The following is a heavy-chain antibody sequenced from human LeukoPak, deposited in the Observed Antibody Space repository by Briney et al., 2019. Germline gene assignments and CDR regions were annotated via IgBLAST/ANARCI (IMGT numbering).Heavy chain of an antibody. CDR3: ARHPGIAAAGCSYSAGYFDF. CDR2: IYYSGSS. V-gene: IGHV4-59*08. J-gene: IGHJ4*02. Sequence: MASETLSLTCTASGGPISSYNWSWLRQPPGKGLEWVGNIYYSGSSNYNPSLKSRLTTLAEKYKNQYPVKPHNVTAADKAVHYCARHPGIAAAGCSYSAGYFDFWGQGTLVTVSA. CDR1: GGPISSYN. D-gene: IGHD6-13*01.